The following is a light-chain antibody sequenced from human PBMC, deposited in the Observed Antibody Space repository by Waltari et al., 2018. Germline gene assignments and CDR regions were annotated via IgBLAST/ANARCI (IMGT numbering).Light chain of an antibody. CDR2: DVS. V-gene: IGKV3-11*01. CDR3: QQRSTWPWT. CDR1: QGVRGY. J-gene: IGKJ1*01. Sequence: EIVLTQSPGTLSLSPGERAPLSCRASQGVRGYLAWYQQKVGQAPRFLIYDVSNRATGTPARFSGSGSGTDSTLTISGLEPEDFAVYYCQQRSTWPWTFGQGTRVEV.